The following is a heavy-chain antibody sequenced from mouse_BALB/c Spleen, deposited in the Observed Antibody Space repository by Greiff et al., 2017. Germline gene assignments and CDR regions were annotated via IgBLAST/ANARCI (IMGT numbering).Heavy chain of an antibody. D-gene: IGHD1-1*01. CDR1: GFTFSSYA. J-gene: IGHJ4*01. CDR3: ARGVDYYGSSLYSMDY. Sequence: EVQLVESGGGLVKPGGSLKLSCAASGFTFSSYAMSWVRQTPEKRLEWVASISSGGSTYYPDSVKGRFTISRDNARNILYLQMSSLRSEDTAMYYCARGVDYYGSSLYSMDYWGQGTSVTVSS. CDR2: ISSGGST. V-gene: IGHV5-6-5*01.